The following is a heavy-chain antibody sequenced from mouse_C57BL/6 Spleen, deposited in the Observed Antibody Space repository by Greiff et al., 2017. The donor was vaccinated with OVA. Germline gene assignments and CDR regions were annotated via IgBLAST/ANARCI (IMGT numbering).Heavy chain of an antibody. V-gene: IGHV5-17*01. J-gene: IGHJ4*01. CDR3: ARGDYGSSFYYAMDD. CDR1: GFTFSDYG. D-gene: IGHD1-1*01. CDR2: ISSGSSTI. Sequence: EVQLVESGGGLVKPGGSLKLSCAASGFTFSDYGMHWVRQAPEKGLEWVAYISSGSSTIYYADTVKGRFTISRDNAKNTLFLQMTSLRSEDTAMYYCARGDYGSSFYYAMDDWGQGTSVTVSS.